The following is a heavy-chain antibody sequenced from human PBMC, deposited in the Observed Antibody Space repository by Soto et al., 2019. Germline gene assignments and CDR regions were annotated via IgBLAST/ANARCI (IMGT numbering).Heavy chain of an antibody. CDR3: AKIAEAVAGTVYGY. Sequence: LRLSCAASGFTFSSHAMGLVRQAPGKGLEWGSAICGGGGRPHYADSVKGRFTISRDNSKNPLYPQLNSLRAEDTAVYYCAKIAEAVAGTVYGYWGQGTLVTVSS. J-gene: IGHJ4*02. D-gene: IGHD6-19*01. CDR2: ICGGGGRP. V-gene: IGHV3-23*01. CDR1: GFTFSSHA.